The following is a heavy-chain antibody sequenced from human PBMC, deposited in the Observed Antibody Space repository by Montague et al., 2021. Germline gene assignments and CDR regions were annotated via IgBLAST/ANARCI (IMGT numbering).Heavy chain of an antibody. J-gene: IGHJ5*02. CDR3: ARGWQKRFDP. Sequence: CVISGDSVSGNDATWNWIRQSPSRGLEWLGRTYYRSKWYNEYAISVKSRITVNPDTSKNQFSLLLNSVTPEDTAVYYCARGWQKRFDPWGQGTLVTVSS. CDR1: GDSVSGNDAT. D-gene: IGHD5-24*01. CDR2: TYYRSKWYN. V-gene: IGHV6-1*01.